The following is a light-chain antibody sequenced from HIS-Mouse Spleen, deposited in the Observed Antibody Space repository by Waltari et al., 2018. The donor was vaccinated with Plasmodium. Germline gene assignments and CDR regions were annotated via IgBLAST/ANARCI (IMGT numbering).Light chain of an antibody. CDR2: YAT. CDR3: HQRSSLPT. J-gene: IGKJ1*01. Sequence: EIVLTQSPDFQSVTPKEKVTITCRASHSIGSSCHWYQQKRDQSPKLIIKYATQSFAGVDTRCSGRGCSTDFTLTSKVLDADDAVKYCCHQRSSLPTFGQGTKVEIK. CDR1: HSIGSS. V-gene: IGKV6-21*01.